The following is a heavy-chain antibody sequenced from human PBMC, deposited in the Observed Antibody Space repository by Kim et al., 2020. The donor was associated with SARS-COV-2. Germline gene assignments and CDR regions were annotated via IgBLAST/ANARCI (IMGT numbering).Heavy chain of an antibody. D-gene: IGHD1-1*01. Sequence: GGSLRLSCATSGFTFSSSSMSWVRQAPGKGLEWLANIKNDGSEKYYVDSVKGRFTISRDNSKNSVWLQMNSLRAEDTAVYYCTRYWTSDYWGQGTLVTVS. V-gene: IGHV3-7*03. CDR3: TRYWTSDY. J-gene: IGHJ4*02. CDR1: GFTFSSSS. CDR2: IKNDGSEK.